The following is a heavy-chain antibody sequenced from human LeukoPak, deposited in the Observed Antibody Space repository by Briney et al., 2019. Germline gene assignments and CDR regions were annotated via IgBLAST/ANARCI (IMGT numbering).Heavy chain of an antibody. J-gene: IGHJ4*02. D-gene: IGHD6-13*01. CDR3: ARALRALYSSSWTGGY. CDR1: GFTFSSYW. Sequence: GSLRLSCAASGFTFSSYWMSWVRQAPGKGLEWVANIKQDGSEKYCVDSVKGRFTISRDNAKNSLYLQMNSLRAEDTAVYYCARALRALYSSSWTGGYWGQGTLVTVSS. CDR2: IKQDGSEK. V-gene: IGHV3-7*01.